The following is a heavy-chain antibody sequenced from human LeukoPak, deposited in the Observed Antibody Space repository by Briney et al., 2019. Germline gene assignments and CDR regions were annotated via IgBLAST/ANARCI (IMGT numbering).Heavy chain of an antibody. CDR3: ARGRGSGWYWFDP. Sequence: SETLSLTCTVSGGSIRSCYWSWIRQPPGKGLEWIGYIYYSGSTSYNPSLKSRVTISLDTSKNQFSLELSSVTAADTAVYYCARGRGSGWYWFDPWGQGTLVTVSS. V-gene: IGHV4-59*08. CDR2: IYYSGST. J-gene: IGHJ5*02. D-gene: IGHD6-19*01. CDR1: GGSIRSCY.